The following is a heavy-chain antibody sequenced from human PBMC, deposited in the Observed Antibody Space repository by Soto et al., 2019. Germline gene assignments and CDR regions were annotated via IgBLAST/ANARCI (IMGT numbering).Heavy chain of an antibody. CDR3: ARMVSAGTLNWFDP. CDR2: MNPGSGKT. D-gene: IGHD2-2*01. CDR1: GYTFINFD. Sequence: ASVEVSCKASGYTFINFDISWVRQAGGQGLEWLGWMNPGSGKTGYASKFQGRVAMTRDASTGTSHLELSSLTSDDTAVYYCARMVSAGTLNWFDPWGQGTLVTVSS. J-gene: IGHJ5*02. V-gene: IGHV1-8*02.